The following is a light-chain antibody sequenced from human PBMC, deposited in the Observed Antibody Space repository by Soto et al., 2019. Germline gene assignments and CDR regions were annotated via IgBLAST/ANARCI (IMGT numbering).Light chain of an antibody. Sequence: QSVLTQPPSVSGAPGQRVTVSCTGSSYNIGAGFDVHWYQQLPGTAPKLLIYGNNNRPSGVPDRFSGSRSGTSASLAITGLQDEDEAAYYCPYYDSLSVWDVFGGGTKVTVL. V-gene: IGLV1-40*01. CDR1: SYNIGAGFD. CDR2: GNN. J-gene: IGLJ2*01. CDR3: PYYDSLSVWDV.